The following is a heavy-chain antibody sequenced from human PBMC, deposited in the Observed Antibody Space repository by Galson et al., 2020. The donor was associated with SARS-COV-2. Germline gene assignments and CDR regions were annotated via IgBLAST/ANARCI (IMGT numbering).Heavy chain of an antibody. Sequence: SVKVSCKASGFTFTSSAMQWVRQARGQRLEWIGWIVVGSGNTNYAPKFQERVTITRDMSTSTAYLELSSLSSEDTAVYYFAAPFCSSTSCRDAFDIWGQGTMVTVSS. V-gene: IGHV1-58*02. D-gene: IGHD2-2*01. CDR1: GFTFTSSA. CDR3: AAPFCSSTSCRDAFDI. J-gene: IGHJ3*02. CDR2: IVVGSGNT.